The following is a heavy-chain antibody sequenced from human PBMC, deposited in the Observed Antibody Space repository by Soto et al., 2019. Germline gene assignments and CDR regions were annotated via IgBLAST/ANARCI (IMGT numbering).Heavy chain of an antibody. CDR1: GASIITDSYF. Sequence: SETLSLTCTVSGASIITDSYFWVWIRQSPRRGLELIGSISYSGRTYDNPSLQSRITMSIDASKNQFSLKLTSVSTADTAVYYCARRRASDYGGNHHPYYFDRWGQGALVT. V-gene: IGHV4-39*01. CDR2: ISYSGRT. J-gene: IGHJ4*02. D-gene: IGHD4-17*01. CDR3: ARRRASDYGGNHHPYYFDR.